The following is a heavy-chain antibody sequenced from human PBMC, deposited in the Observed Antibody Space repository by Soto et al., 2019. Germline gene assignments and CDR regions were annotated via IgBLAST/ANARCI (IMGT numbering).Heavy chain of an antibody. Sequence: QVQLVQSGAEVKKPGSSVRVSCKASGTIFSSYTISWVRQAPGQGLEWMGRIIPILGETNSAQKFXYRVTLTADKSTNTAYMELNSLRLEDTAVYYCARGLGGRMDDWGQGTTVTVSS. CDR2: IIPILGET. CDR1: GTIFSSYT. J-gene: IGHJ6*02. D-gene: IGHD3-16*01. CDR3: ARGLGGRMDD. V-gene: IGHV1-69*08.